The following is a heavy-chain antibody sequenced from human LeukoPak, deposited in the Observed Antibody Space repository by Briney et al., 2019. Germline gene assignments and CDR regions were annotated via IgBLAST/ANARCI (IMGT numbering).Heavy chain of an antibody. CDR1: GFTFSSYG. J-gene: IGHJ6*03. Sequence: GGSLRLSCAASGFTFSSYGMHWVRQAPGKGLEWVAFIRYDGSNEYYADSVKGRFTISRDNSKKTLYLQMNSLRAEDTAVYYCAKGGRDQYDFWSGDAYYMDVWGKGTTVTVSS. D-gene: IGHD3-3*01. CDR2: IRYDGSNE. V-gene: IGHV3-30*02. CDR3: AKGGRDQYDFWSGDAYYMDV.